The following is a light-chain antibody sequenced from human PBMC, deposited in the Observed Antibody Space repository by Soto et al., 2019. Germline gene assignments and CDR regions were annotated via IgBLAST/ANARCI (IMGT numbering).Light chain of an antibody. J-gene: IGKJ4*01. CDR2: KAS. CDR1: QSISKW. V-gene: IGKV1-5*03. Sequence: DIQMTQSPSSLSASLGDRVTFTCRASQSISKWLAWYQQTKGKAPKLLIYKASTLESGVPSRFRGSGSGTECTLTISRLQADDVEINYCQQYNGYRLAFGGGTKVDIK. CDR3: QQYNGYRLA.